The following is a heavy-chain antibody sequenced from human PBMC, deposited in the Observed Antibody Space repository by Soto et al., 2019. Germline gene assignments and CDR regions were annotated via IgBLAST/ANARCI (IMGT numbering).Heavy chain of an antibody. D-gene: IGHD6-13*01. CDR3: AADQGYSSSWFVPSYYFDY. Sequence: SVKVSCKASGFTFTSSAVQWVRQARGQRLEWIGWIVVGSGNTNYAQKFQERVTITRDMSTSTAYMELSSLRSEDTAVYYCAADQGYSSSWFVPSYYFDYWGQGTLVTVSS. CDR2: IVVGSGNT. V-gene: IGHV1-58*01. J-gene: IGHJ4*02. CDR1: GFTFTSSA.